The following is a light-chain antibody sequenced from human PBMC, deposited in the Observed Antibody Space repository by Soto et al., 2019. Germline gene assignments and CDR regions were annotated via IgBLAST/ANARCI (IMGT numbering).Light chain of an antibody. Sequence: QSVLTQPPSASGSPGQSVTISCTGTSRDVGGYDFVSWYRQHPGKAPTVIIYEVSKRPSGVPDRFSGSKSGNTASLTVSGLQVEDEADYCCSSYAGTTLYVFGTGTKVTVL. J-gene: IGLJ1*01. CDR1: SRDVGGYDF. CDR3: SSYAGTTLYV. CDR2: EVS. V-gene: IGLV2-8*01.